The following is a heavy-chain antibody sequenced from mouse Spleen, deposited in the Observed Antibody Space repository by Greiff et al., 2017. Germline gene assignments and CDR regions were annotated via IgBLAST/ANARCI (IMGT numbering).Heavy chain of an antibody. Sequence: EVKLVESGGGLVKPGGSLKLSCAASGFTFSDYGMHWVRQAPEKGLEWVAYISSGSSTIYYADTVKGRFTISRDNAKNTLFLQMTSLRSEDTAMYYCARKDYGNYYFDYWGQGTTLTVSS. CDR1: GFTFSDYG. CDR2: ISSGSSTI. J-gene: IGHJ2*01. D-gene: IGHD2-1*01. CDR3: ARKDYGNYYFDY. V-gene: IGHV5-17*01.